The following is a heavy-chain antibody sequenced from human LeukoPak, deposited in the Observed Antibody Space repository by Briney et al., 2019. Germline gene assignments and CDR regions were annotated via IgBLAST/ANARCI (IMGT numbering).Heavy chain of an antibody. CDR1: GYTFTSSG. V-gene: IGHV1-18*01. CDR2: ISAYNGNT. D-gene: IGHD6-19*01. CDR3: ARDRGYGGWYAD. J-gene: IGHJ4*02. Sequence: ASVKVSCKASGYTFTSSGISWVRQAPGHALECMGWISAYNGNTNYAQKLQGRVTMTTDTSTSTAYMELRSLRSDDTAVYYCARDRGYGGWYADWGQGTLVTVSS.